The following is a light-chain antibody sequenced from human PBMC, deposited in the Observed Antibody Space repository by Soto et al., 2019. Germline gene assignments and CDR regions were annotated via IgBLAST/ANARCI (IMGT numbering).Light chain of an antibody. CDR3: QQRSSWPL. J-gene: IGKJ2*01. Sequence: EIVLTQSPATLSLSPGERATLSCRASQSVSSYLAWYQQKPGQAPRLFIYDASDRATGIPARFSGSGSGTDFTLTISSLEREGFAVYYCQQRSSWPLFGQGTELEIK. CDR2: DAS. CDR1: QSVSSY. V-gene: IGKV3-11*01.